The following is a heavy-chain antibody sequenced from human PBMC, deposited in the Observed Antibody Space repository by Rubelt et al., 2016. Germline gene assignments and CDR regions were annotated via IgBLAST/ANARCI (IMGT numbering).Heavy chain of an antibody. CDR2: IKQGGSEK. CDR1: GFTFSSYW. CDR3: AGGHYYDSSGYSHLDY. Sequence: EVQLVESGGGLVQPGGSLRLSCAASGFTFSSYWMSWVRQTPGKGLEWVAHIKQGGSEKSYVDSVKGRFTISRDNAKNSLYLKRNSLRAEDTAVYYCAGGHYYDSSGYSHLDYGGQGTLVTVSS. J-gene: IGHJ4*02. D-gene: IGHD3-22*01. V-gene: IGHV3-7*04.